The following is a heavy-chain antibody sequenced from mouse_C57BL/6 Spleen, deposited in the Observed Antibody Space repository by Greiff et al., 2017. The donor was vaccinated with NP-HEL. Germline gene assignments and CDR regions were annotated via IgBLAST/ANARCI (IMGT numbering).Heavy chain of an antibody. CDR3: ARWGIYYDYDAPHYYAMDY. D-gene: IGHD2-4*01. Sequence: VQRVESGAELARPGASVKLSCKASGYTFTSYGISWVKQRTGQGLEWIGEIYPRSGNTYYNEKFKGKATLTADKSSSTAYMELRSLTSEDSAVYFCARWGIYYDYDAPHYYAMDYWGQGTSVTVSS. J-gene: IGHJ4*01. CDR2: IYPRSGNT. CDR1: GYTFTSYG. V-gene: IGHV1-81*01.